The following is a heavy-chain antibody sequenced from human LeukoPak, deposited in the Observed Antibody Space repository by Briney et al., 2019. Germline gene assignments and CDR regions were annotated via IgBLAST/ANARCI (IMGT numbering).Heavy chain of an antibody. Sequence: PGGSLRLSCAASGFTVSSNYMSWVRQAPGKGLEWVSLIYTGGNTYYADSVKGRFTLSRDNSKNTVYLQMNSLRVEDTAMYYCATISDLLYYFDSWGQGTLLTVSS. J-gene: IGHJ4*02. CDR3: ATISDLLYYFDS. CDR1: GFTVSSNY. V-gene: IGHV3-66*01. CDR2: IYTGGNT.